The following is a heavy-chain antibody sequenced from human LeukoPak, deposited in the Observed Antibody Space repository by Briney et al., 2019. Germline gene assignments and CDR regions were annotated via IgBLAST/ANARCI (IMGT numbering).Heavy chain of an antibody. Sequence: PGGSLRLSCAASGFTFSSYSMNWVRQAPGKGLEWVSSISSSSSYIYYADSVKGQFTISRDNAKNSLYLQMNSLRAEDTAVYYCAKDVNSGSYLDYWGQGALVTVSS. CDR3: AKDVNSGSYLDY. J-gene: IGHJ4*02. V-gene: IGHV3-21*01. CDR2: ISSSSSYI. CDR1: GFTFSSYS. D-gene: IGHD1-26*01.